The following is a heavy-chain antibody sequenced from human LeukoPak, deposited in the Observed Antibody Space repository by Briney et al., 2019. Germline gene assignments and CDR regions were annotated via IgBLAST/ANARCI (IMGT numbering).Heavy chain of an antibody. Sequence: GASVKVSCKVSGYTLTELSMHWVRQAPGKGLEWMGGFDPEDGETIYAQKFQGRVTMTEDTSTDTAYMELSSLRSEDTAVYYCATGHPACGGDCYSFDYWGQRTLVTVSS. CDR1: GYTLTELS. CDR2: FDPEDGET. CDR3: ATGHPACGGDCYSFDY. D-gene: IGHD2-21*02. V-gene: IGHV1-24*01. J-gene: IGHJ4*02.